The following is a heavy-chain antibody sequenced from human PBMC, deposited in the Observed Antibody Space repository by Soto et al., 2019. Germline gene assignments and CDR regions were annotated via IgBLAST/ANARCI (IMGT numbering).Heavy chain of an antibody. J-gene: IGHJ4*02. CDR1: GGSISMGDYY. CDR3: ARVSELRGFCDY. D-gene: IGHD1-7*01. V-gene: IGHV4-30-4*01. CDR2: IYYSGST. Sequence: QVQLQESGPGLVKPSQTLSLTCTVSGGSISMGDYYWGWIRHPPGKGLEWIGYIYYSGSTYYNPSLKSRVTISVDTSKNQFSLKLSSVTAADTAVYYCARVSELRGFCDYWGQGTLVTVSS.